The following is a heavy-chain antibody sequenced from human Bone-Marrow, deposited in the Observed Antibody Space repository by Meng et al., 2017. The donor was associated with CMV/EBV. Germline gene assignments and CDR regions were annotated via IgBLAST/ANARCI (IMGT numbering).Heavy chain of an antibody. Sequence: GESLKISCAASGFTFSAYAMHWVRQAPGKGLEWVAFIRYDGSNKYYADSVKGRFTISRDNSKNTLYLQMNSLRAEDTAVYYCATLRVVPAAKTTGWGQGTLVTVSS. CDR2: IRYDGSNK. CDR3: ATLRVVPAAKTTG. CDR1: GFTFSAYA. V-gene: IGHV3-30*02. D-gene: IGHD2-2*01. J-gene: IGHJ4*02.